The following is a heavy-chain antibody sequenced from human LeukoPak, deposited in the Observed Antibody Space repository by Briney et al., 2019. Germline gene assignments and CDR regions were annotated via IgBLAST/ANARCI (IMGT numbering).Heavy chain of an antibody. CDR3: AREESGDYFDY. Sequence: ASVKVSCKASGYTFTSYNMHWVRQAPGQGLEWMGVINPSGGSTSYAQKFQGRVTMTRDTSTSTVYMELSSLRSEDTAVYYCAREESGDYFDYWGQGTLVTVSS. CDR1: GYTFTSYN. D-gene: IGHD3-10*01. CDR2: INPSGGST. J-gene: IGHJ4*02. V-gene: IGHV1-46*01.